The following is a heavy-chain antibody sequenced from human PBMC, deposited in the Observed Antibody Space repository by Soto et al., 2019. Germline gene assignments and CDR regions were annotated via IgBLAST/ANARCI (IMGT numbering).Heavy chain of an antibody. CDR2: IKQDGSEQ. CDR1: GFTFSAFW. V-gene: IGHV3-7*01. CDR3: ARGCEVDY. J-gene: IGHJ4*02. Sequence: GGSLRLSCAASGFTFSAFWMNWVRQAPGRGLEWVASIKQDGSEQFYADLVKGRFTISRDNAKKSLYLQINSLRPDDTAVYHCARGCEVDYWCQGTQVTVSS.